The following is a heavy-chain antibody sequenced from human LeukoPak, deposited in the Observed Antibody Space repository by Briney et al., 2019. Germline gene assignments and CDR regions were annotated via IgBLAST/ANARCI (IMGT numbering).Heavy chain of an antibody. CDR3: ARRRIWFGELRKYYYYYMDV. D-gene: IGHD3-10*01. Sequence: PGGSLRLSCAASGFTVSSNYMSWVRQAPGKGLEWVSVIYSGGSTYYADSVKGRFTISRDNSKNTLYLQMNSLRAEDTAVYYCARRRIWFGELRKYYYYYMDVWGKGTTVTISS. J-gene: IGHJ6*03. CDR1: GFTVSSNY. V-gene: IGHV3-66*04. CDR2: IYSGGST.